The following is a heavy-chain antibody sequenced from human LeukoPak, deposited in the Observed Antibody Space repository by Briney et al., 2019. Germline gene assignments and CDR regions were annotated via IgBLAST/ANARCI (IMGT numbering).Heavy chain of an antibody. CDR2: INPEGSKK. CDR1: GFTFSSYA. J-gene: IGHJ4*02. D-gene: IGHD5-18*01. CDR3: ARDLAYSRLDY. V-gene: IGHV3-7*01. Sequence: PGGSLRLSCAASGFTFSSYAMHWVRQAPGKGLEWVASINPEGSKKYSADSVKGRFTISRDNAENSLYLQMDSLRVEDTGFYYCARDLAYSRLDYWGQGMLVTVSS.